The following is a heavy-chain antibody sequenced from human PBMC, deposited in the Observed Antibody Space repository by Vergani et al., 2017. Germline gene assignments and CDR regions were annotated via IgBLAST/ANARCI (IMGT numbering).Heavy chain of an antibody. CDR3: ARDVMEVVITTSADYYYGMDV. D-gene: IGHD3-22*01. Sequence: EVQLVESGVGLVKPGGSLRLSCAASGFTFSSYSMNWVRQAPGKGLEWVSSISSSSSYIYYADSVKGRFTISRDNAKNSLYLQMNSLRAEDTAVYYCARDVMEVVITTSADYYYGMDVWGQGTTVTVSS. V-gene: IGHV3-21*01. J-gene: IGHJ6*02. CDR1: GFTFSSYS. CDR2: ISSSSSYI.